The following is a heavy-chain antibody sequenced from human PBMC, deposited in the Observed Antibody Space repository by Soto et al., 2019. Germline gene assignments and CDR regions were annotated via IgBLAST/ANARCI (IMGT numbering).Heavy chain of an antibody. CDR3: ARDVSPGSGPYYLDAFYM. CDR2: IKKDESKK. Sequence: EVQLVESGGGLVQPGASLRLSCAASGFTFSDYWMTWVRQAPGKGLEWVANIKKDESKKSYLDSVRGRFTISRDNARNSLYLQMDSLRAEDTALYYCARDVSPGSGPYYLDAFYMWGQGTMVTVSS. D-gene: IGHD3-22*01. CDR1: GFTFSDYW. V-gene: IGHV3-7*05. J-gene: IGHJ3*02.